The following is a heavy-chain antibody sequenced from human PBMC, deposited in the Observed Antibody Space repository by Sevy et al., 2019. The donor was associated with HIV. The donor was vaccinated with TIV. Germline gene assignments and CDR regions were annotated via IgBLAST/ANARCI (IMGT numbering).Heavy chain of an antibody. J-gene: IGHJ6*02. CDR1: GFTFDDYA. CDR3: AKDILQGYCSSTSCPTRGMDV. V-gene: IGHV3-9*01. CDR2: ISWNSGSI. D-gene: IGHD2-2*01. Sequence: GGSLRLSCAASGFTFDDYAMHWVRQAPGKGLEWVSGISWNSGSIGYADSVKGRFTISRDNAKNSMYLQMNSLRAEDTALYYCAKDILQGYCSSTSCPTRGMDVWGQGTTVTVSS.